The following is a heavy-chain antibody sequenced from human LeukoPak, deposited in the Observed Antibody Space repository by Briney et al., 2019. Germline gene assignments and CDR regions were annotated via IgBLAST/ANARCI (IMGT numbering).Heavy chain of an antibody. CDR1: GFTFSSYS. D-gene: IGHD2-2*01. J-gene: IGHJ4*02. CDR2: ISGSGGST. Sequence: GGSLRLSCAASGFTFSSYSMSWVRQAPGKGLEWVSAISGSGGSTYCADSVKGRFTISRDNSKNTLYLQMNSLRAEDTAVYYCAKDQFDIVVVPAATGGPFDYWGQGTLVTVSS. CDR3: AKDQFDIVVVPAATGGPFDY. V-gene: IGHV3-23*01.